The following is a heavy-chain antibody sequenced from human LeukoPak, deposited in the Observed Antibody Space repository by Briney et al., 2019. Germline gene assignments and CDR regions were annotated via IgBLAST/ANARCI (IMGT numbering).Heavy chain of an antibody. CDR3: ARDPGFDYSP. CDR2: IKKDGSEK. D-gene: IGHD4-11*01. CDR1: EFTVSSTW. V-gene: IGHV3-7*01. Sequence: PGGSLRLSCAGSEFTVSSTWMSWVRQAPGKGLEWVANIKKDGSEKNYVDSVKGRFTISRDNAKNSLYLQMNSLRADDTAVYYCARDPGFDYSPWGQGTLVTVSS. J-gene: IGHJ4*02.